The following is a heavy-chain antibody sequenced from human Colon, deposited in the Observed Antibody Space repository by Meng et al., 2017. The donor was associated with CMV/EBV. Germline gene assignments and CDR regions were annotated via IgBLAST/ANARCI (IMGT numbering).Heavy chain of an antibody. CDR1: GGSISGYY. J-gene: IGHJ4*02. CDR3: VRDKSNRLDF. V-gene: IGHV4-59*01. D-gene: IGHD1-14*01. CDR2: IYYKGGNGGT. Sequence: QRQPQRSGHGMLKPSEPLPLTCIVSGGSISGYYWNWIRQSPGKGLEWIGYIYYKGGNGGTYYNPSLQSRVTMSVDTSKNQFSLKMTSVTAADTAVYYCVRDKSNRLDFWGQGTLVPSPQ.